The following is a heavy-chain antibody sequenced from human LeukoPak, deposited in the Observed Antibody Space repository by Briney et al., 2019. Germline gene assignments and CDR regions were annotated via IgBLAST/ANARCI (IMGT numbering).Heavy chain of an antibody. CDR1: GYTFTSYD. CDR2: MNPNSGST. J-gene: IGHJ4*02. V-gene: IGHV1-8*03. Sequence: GASVKVSCKASGYTFTSYDINWVRQAAGQGREWMGWMNPNSGSTGYAQKFQGRVTITRNTSISTAYMELSSLRSEDTAVYYCARGYRGIAVAGNFPLDYWGQGTLVTVSS. D-gene: IGHD6-19*01. CDR3: ARGYRGIAVAGNFPLDY.